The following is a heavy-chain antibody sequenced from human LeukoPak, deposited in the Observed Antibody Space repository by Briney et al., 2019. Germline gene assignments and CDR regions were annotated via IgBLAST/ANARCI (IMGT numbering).Heavy chain of an antibody. CDR3: ARSWAVYYDILTGYSDNYFDY. Sequence: SEALFLTCAVYGGSFSGYYWGWVRQPPGKGVGWVGGINHIGSTNYNPSLKSRVTISVDTSKNQFSLKLSSVTAADTAVYYCARSWAVYYDILTGYSDNYFDYWGQGTLVTVSS. V-gene: IGHV4-34*01. J-gene: IGHJ4*02. CDR1: GGSFSGYY. CDR2: INHIGST. D-gene: IGHD3-9*01.